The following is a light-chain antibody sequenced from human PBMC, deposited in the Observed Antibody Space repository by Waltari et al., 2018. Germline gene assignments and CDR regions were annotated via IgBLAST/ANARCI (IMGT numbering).Light chain of an antibody. CDR2: DAS. V-gene: IGKV1-5*01. Sequence: DTQITQSPSTLSAYVGDSVTITCRASQNIYNWLAWYQQKPGEAPEVLIYDASSLRSGVPSRFSGSGSGTEFTLTISSLQPGDFATYYCQQYHGDSPTFGQGTRVEIK. J-gene: IGKJ1*01. CDR3: QQYHGDSPT. CDR1: QNIYNW.